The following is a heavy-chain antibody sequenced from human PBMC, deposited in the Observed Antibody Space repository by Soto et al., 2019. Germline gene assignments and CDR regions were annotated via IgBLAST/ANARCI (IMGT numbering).Heavy chain of an antibody. Sequence: TLSLTCIVSGASVSSNSYYWTWIRQPPGKGLEWIGYTDYSGSTKYNPSLKSRVTISVDTSKNQFSLRVSSVTAADTAMYYCARADRQYCSVSTCYIFDYWGQGTQVTVSS. CDR1: GASVSSNSYY. J-gene: IGHJ4*02. CDR3: ARADRQYCSVSTCYIFDY. V-gene: IGHV4-61*01. D-gene: IGHD2-2*02. CDR2: TDYSGST.